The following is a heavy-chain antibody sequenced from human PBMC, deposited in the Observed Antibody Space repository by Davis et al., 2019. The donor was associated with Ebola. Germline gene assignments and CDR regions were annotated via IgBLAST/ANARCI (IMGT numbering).Heavy chain of an antibody. CDR2: IYHSGST. Sequence: MPSETLSLTCAVPGGPISSGGYSWSWIRQPPGKGLEWLGYIYHSGSTYYNPSLKSRVTIPVDRSKNQFSLKLSSVTAADTAVYYCARGKLVVVAPNLYWYFDLWGRGTLVTVSS. V-gene: IGHV4-30-2*01. D-gene: IGHD3-22*01. CDR1: GGPISSGGYS. J-gene: IGHJ2*01. CDR3: ARGKLVVVAPNLYWYFDL.